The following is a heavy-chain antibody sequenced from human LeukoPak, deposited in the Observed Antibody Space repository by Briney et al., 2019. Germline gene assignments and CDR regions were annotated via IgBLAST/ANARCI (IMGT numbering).Heavy chain of an antibody. D-gene: IGHD2-15*01. V-gene: IGHV3-21*01. CDR3: ARGSIVVVSEYYFDY. CDR2: ISSSGSYI. Sequence: GGSLRLSCAASGFTFSSYSMNWVRQAPGKGLEWVSSISSSGSYIYYADSVKGRFTISRDNAKNSLYLQMNSLRAEDTAVYYCARGSIVVVSEYYFDYWGQGTLVTVSS. J-gene: IGHJ4*02. CDR1: GFTFSSYS.